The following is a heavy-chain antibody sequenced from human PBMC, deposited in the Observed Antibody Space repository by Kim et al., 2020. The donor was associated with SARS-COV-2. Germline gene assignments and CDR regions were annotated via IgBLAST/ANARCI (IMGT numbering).Heavy chain of an antibody. CDR2: INPNSGGT. CDR1: GYTFTGYY. D-gene: IGHD2-2*01. V-gene: IGHV1-2*06. J-gene: IGHJ6*02. Sequence: ASVKVSCKASGYTFTGYYMHWVRQAPGQGLEWMGRINPNSGGTNYAQKFQGRVTMTRDTSISTAYMELSRLRSDDTAVYYCAPLDAIGRHYYGMDVWGQGTTVTVSS. CDR3: APLDAIGRHYYGMDV.